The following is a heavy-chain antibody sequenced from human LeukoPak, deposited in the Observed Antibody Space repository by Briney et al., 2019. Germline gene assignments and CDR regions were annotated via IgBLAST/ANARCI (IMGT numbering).Heavy chain of an antibody. CDR2: INPNSGGT. J-gene: IGHJ6*03. CDR1: GYTFTGYY. D-gene: IGHD5-12*01. Sequence: ASVKVSCKASGYTFTGYYMHWVRQAPGQGLEWMGWINPNSGGTNYAQKFQGRVTMTRDTSISTPYMELSRLRSDDTAVYYCARDPSGYDSIYYYYMDVWGKGTTVTVSS. CDR3: ARDPSGYDSIYYYYMDV. V-gene: IGHV1-2*02.